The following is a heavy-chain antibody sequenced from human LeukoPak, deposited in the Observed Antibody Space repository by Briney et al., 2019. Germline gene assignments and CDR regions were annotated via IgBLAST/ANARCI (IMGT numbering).Heavy chain of an antibody. CDR2: MNPKSGNT. Sequence: ASGKVSCKASGYTFTSYDINGVRQATGEGLEWMGWMNPKSGNTGDAQKFQGRVTITRTPSISTAYMELSSLSSEDTAVYYCASGQSARRSRPAITIFGVVTNNWFDPWGQGTLVTVSS. CDR1: GYTFTSYD. CDR3: ASGQSARRSRPAITIFGVVTNNWFDP. J-gene: IGHJ5*02. V-gene: IGHV1-8*01. D-gene: IGHD3-3*01.